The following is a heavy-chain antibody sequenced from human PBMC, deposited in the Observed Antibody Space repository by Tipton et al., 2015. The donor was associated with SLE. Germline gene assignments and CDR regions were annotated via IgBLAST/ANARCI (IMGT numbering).Heavy chain of an antibody. Sequence: TLSLTCAVYGGSFSGHYWSWIRQPPGKGLEWIATVFHSGTTCYSPSLRSRLSVSIDTSKNQFSLKLTSVTAADTAVYYCARDPLVRSPGAGGFFDLWGHGTLVTVSS. CDR2: VFHSGTT. CDR1: GGSFSGHY. J-gene: IGHJ4*01. V-gene: IGHV4-34*12. D-gene: IGHD3-16*02. CDR3: ARDPLVRSPGAGGFFDL.